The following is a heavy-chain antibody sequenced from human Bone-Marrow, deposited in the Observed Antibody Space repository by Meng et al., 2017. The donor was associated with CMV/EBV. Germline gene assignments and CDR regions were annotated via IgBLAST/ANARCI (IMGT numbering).Heavy chain of an antibody. CDR3: ARGGDYDFWSGYLHYYGMDV. Sequence: GESLKISCAASGFTFSSYAMSWVRQAPGKGLEWVSAISGSGGSTYYADSVKGRFTISRDNSKNTLYLQMNSLRAEDTAVYYCARGGDYDFWSGYLHYYGMDVWGQGPTVTVSS. D-gene: IGHD3-3*01. V-gene: IGHV3-23*01. CDR2: ISGSGGST. CDR1: GFTFSSYA. J-gene: IGHJ6*02.